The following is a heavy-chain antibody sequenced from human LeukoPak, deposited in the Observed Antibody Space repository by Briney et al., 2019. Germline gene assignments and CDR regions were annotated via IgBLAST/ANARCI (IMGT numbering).Heavy chain of an antibody. D-gene: IGHD5-18*01. Sequence: GASVTVSCTASGYTFTSYGMNWVRQAPGQGLEWMGWINTNTGNPTYAQGFTGRFVFSLDTSVSTAYLQISSLKAEDTAVYYCARGEGETAMVTSFDYWGQGTLVTVSS. J-gene: IGHJ4*02. CDR1: GYTFTSYG. V-gene: IGHV7-4-1*02. CDR3: ARGEGETAMVTSFDY. CDR2: INTNTGNP.